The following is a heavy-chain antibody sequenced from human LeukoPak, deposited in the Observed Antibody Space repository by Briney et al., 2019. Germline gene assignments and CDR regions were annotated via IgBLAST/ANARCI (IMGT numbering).Heavy chain of an antibody. V-gene: IGHV1-2*04. CDR1: GYTFTGYY. CDR3: ARVSCSGGSCYEFGY. D-gene: IGHD2-15*01. CDR2: INPNSGGT. Sequence: ASVKVSCKASGYTFTGYYMHWVRQAPGQGLEWMGWINPNSGGTNYAQKFQGWVTMTRDTSISTAYMELSRLRSGDTAVYYCARVSCSGGSCYEFGYWGQGTLVTVSS. J-gene: IGHJ4*02.